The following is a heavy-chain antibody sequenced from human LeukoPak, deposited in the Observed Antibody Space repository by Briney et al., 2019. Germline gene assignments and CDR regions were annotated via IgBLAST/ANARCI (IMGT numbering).Heavy chain of an antibody. CDR3: ARDQGITIFGVVIPYFYYGMDV. V-gene: IGHV1-18*01. D-gene: IGHD3-3*01. CDR2: ISAYNGNT. J-gene: IGHJ6*02. Sequence: ASVKVSCKASGGTFSSYAISWVRQAPGQGLEWMGWISAYNGNTNYAQKLQGRVTMTTDTSTSTAYMELRSLRSDDTAVYYCARDQGITIFGVVIPYFYYGMDVWGQGTTVTVSS. CDR1: GGTFSSYA.